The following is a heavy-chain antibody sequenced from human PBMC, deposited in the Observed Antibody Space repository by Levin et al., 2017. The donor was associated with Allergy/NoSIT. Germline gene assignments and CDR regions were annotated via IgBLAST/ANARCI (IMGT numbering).Heavy chain of an antibody. D-gene: IGHD2-2*03. J-gene: IGHJ4*02. CDR2: INYSGST. Sequence: SETLSLTCIVSGGSISGGGYHWTWIRQHPEKGLEWIGYINYSGSTFYNPSLKSLLMISVDTSKNQFSLNVSSVTAAETAVYYCAREDGSTFDFWGQGALVTVAS. CDR3: AREDGSTFDF. V-gene: IGHV4-31*01. CDR1: GGSISGGGYH.